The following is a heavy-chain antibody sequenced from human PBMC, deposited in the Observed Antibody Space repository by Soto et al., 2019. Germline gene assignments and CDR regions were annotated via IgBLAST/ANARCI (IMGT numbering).Heavy chain of an antibody. D-gene: IGHD2-15*01. CDR1: GFTFSTYW. CDR2: INSAGSST. Sequence: EVQLVESGGGLVQPGGSLRLSCAASGFTFSTYWMHWVRQAPGKGLVWVSRINSAGSSTNYADSVKGRFTISRDNAENTLYLEINNLRAEDTAVYYCARDYYTRLGHCSGGGCPLDYWGQGTLVTVSS. CDR3: ARDYYTRLGHCSGGGCPLDY. V-gene: IGHV3-74*01. J-gene: IGHJ4*02.